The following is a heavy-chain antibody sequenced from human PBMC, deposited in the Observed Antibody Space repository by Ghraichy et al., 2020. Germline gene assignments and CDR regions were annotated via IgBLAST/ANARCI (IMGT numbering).Heavy chain of an antibody. J-gene: IGHJ4*02. CDR2: IYYSGST. CDR3: ARDAGLSYGVIDY. D-gene: IGHD4-17*01. V-gene: IGHV4-31*03. CDR1: GGSISSGGYY. Sequence: SDTLSLTCTVSGGSISSGGYYWSWIRQHPGKGLEWIGYIYYSGSTYYNPSLKSRVTISVDTSKNQFSLKLSSVTAADTAVYYCARDAGLSYGVIDYWGQGTLVTVSS.